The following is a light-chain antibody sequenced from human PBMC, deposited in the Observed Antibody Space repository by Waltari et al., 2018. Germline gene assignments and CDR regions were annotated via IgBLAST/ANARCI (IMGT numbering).Light chain of an antibody. J-gene: IGLJ2*01. CDR3: SSYTGTTSSVI. V-gene: IGLV2-14*03. Sequence: QSALTQPASVSGSPGQSITISCSGTSIDIGGHNFVSWYRQYPGKAPKVLIYDVTKGPSVVSNRIAGSRSGKPASLTISGLQAEDEADYYCSSYTGTTSSVIFGGGTKLTVL. CDR2: DVT. CDR1: SIDIGGHNF.